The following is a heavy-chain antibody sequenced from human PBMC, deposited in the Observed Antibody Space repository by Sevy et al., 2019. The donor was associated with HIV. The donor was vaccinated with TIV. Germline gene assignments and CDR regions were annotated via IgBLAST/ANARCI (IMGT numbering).Heavy chain of an antibody. CDR3: ARQEGTVEWGWYFDY. D-gene: IGHD2-8*02. CDR1: GYDFTRNW. V-gene: IGHV5-51*01. J-gene: IGHJ4*02. CDR2: IYPGDSDT. Sequence: GESLKISCKGSGYDFTRNWIGWVRQMPGKGLEWMGIIYPGDSDTRYSPSLQGQVTISADKSISTAYLQWSSLKASDTAMYYCARQEGTVEWGWYFDYWGQGTLVTVSS.